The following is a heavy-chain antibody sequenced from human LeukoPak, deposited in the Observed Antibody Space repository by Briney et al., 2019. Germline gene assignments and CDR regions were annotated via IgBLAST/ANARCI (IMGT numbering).Heavy chain of an antibody. V-gene: IGHV3-74*01. J-gene: IGHJ4*02. CDR3: ARVIYGGSHLIDY. D-gene: IGHD1-26*01. CDR1: GFTFSTYW. CDR2: INSDGSST. Sequence: GGSLRLSCAASGFTFSTYWMHWVRQAPGKGLVWVSRINSDGSSTSYADSVKGRFTISRDNAKNTLYLQMNSLRAEDTAMYYCARVIYGGSHLIDYWGQGTLVTVSS.